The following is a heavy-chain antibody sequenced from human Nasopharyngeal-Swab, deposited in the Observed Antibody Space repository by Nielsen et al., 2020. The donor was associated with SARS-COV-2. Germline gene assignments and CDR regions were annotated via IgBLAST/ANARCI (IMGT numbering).Heavy chain of an antibody. J-gene: IGHJ5*02. V-gene: IGHV4-30-4*08. Sequence: LRLSCAVSGVFISRGGAYWSWLRQPPGKGLEWIGYIYYSGDTDYNPALQSRVSISADTSRNQFSLKLTSVTAADTAMYYCARTLYDIVTDQYEGYDTWGPGILVTVSS. CDR3: ARTLYDIVTDQYEGYDT. CDR1: GVFISRGGAY. D-gene: IGHD3-9*01. CDR2: IYYSGDT.